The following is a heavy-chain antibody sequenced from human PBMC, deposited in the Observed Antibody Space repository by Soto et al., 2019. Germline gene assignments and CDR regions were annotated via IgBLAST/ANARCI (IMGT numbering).Heavy chain of an antibody. Sequence: GGSLRLSCAASGFSFSSYAMTWVRQAPGRGLEWVSRISGGGSTTCYADSVKGRFTMSRDNAKNTLYLQMNSLRAEDTAVYYCARAGDIVVVPAAMSGAFGWFDYWGQGTQVTVS. CDR1: GFSFSSYA. D-gene: IGHD2-2*01. CDR3: ARAGDIVVVPAAMSGAFGWFDY. CDR2: ISGGGSTT. V-gene: IGHV3-23*01. J-gene: IGHJ5*01.